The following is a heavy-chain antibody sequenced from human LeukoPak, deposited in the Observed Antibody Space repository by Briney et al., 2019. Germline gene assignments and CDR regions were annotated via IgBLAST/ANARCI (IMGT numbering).Heavy chain of an antibody. CDR1: GFTFSSYG. Sequence: GGSLRLSCAASGFTFSSYGMHWVRQAPGKGLEWVAVIWYDGSNKYYADSVKGRFTISRDNAKNSLYLQMNSLRAEDTAVYYCATYKVGAVFDYWGQGTLVTVSS. J-gene: IGHJ4*02. D-gene: IGHD1-26*01. CDR2: IWYDGSNK. V-gene: IGHV3-33*03. CDR3: ATYKVGAVFDY.